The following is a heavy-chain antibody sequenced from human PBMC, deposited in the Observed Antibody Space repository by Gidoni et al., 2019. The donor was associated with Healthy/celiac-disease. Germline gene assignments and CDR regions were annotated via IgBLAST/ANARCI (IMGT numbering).Heavy chain of an antibody. V-gene: IGHV3-53*01. D-gene: IGHD6-25*01. J-gene: IGHJ4*02. CDR2: IYSGGST. CDR1: GFTVSSNY. CDR3: GAGAAPYYFDY. Sequence: EVQLVEPGGGLIQPGGSLRLSCSASGFTVSSNYMSWVRQAPGKGLEWVSVIYSGGSTYYADSVKGRFTISRDNSKNTLYLQMNSLRAEDTAVYYCGAGAAPYYFDYWGQGTLVTVTS.